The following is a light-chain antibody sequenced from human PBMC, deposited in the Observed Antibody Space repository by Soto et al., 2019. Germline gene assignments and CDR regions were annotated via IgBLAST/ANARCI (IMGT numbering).Light chain of an antibody. Sequence: QSVLTQPASVSGSPGQSITISCTGTSSDVGNYNYVSWYQQHPGKAPQLIIFDVSRRPSGVSNRFSGSKSDNTASLTISGLQAEDEADYFCSSYTRSSTYVFGSGTQLTVL. J-gene: IGLJ7*01. CDR2: DVS. V-gene: IGLV2-14*03. CDR1: SSDVGNYNY. CDR3: SSYTRSSTYV.